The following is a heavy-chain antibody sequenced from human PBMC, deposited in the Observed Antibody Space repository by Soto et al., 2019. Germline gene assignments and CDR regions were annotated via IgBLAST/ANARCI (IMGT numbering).Heavy chain of an antibody. CDR3: ARSIRYYSDSSGYPDY. Sequence: PSETLSLTCTVSGGSISSSIYYWDWIRHPPGKGLEWIGSFHYSGSTYYNPSLKSRVTISVETSKNQFSLKLSSVTAADTAVYYCARSIRYYSDSSGYPDYWGQGPLVTVSS. J-gene: IGHJ4*02. V-gene: IGHV4-39*01. CDR2: FHYSGST. D-gene: IGHD3-22*01. CDR1: GGSISSSIYY.